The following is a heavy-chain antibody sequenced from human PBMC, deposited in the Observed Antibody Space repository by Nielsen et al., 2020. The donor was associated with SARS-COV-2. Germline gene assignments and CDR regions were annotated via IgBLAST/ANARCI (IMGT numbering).Heavy chain of an antibody. V-gene: IGHV4-30-4*01. CDR2: INCNGST. Sequence: LRLSCTVSGDSSSSGDYYWSWIRQPPGKGLEWIGHINCNGSTRYNPSLKSRVIMPIDTSKNQFSLMLSSVTAADTAVYYCARDRGNNYGMDVWGHGTTVTVSS. J-gene: IGHJ6*02. CDR1: GDSSSSGDYY. D-gene: IGHD5-12*01. CDR3: ARDRGNNYGMDV.